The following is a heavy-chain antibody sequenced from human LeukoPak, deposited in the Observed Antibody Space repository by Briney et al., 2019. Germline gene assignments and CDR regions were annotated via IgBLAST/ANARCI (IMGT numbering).Heavy chain of an antibody. CDR1: GFTFTTYW. CDR3: AKDIRSSTSPLGTDY. J-gene: IGHJ4*02. CDR2: IRYDGSNK. V-gene: IGHV3-30*02. D-gene: IGHD2-2*01. Sequence: GGSLRPSCAASGFTFTTYWMTWVRQAPGKGLEWVAFIRYDGSNKYYADSVKGRFTISRDNSKNTLYLQMNSLRAEDTAVYYCAKDIRSSTSPLGTDYWGQGTLVTVSS.